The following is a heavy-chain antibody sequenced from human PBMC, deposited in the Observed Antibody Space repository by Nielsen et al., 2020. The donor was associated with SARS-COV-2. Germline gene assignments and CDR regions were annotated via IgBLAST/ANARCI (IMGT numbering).Heavy chain of an antibody. CDR3: ARERPDGNWFDP. V-gene: IGHV1-2*06. J-gene: IGHJ5*02. Sequence: ASVKVSCKASGYTFTGYYMHWVRQAPGQGLEWMGRINPNSGGTNYAQKFQGRVTMTRDTSISTAYMELSRLRSDDTAVYYCARERPDGNWFDPWGQGTLVTVSS. CDR2: INPNSGGT. CDR1: GYTFTGYY. D-gene: IGHD5-24*01.